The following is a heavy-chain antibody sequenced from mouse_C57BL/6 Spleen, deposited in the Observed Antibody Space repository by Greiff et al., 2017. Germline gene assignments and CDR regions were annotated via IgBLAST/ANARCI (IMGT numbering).Heavy chain of an antibody. CDR2: IDPSDSYT. J-gene: IGHJ3*01. CDR1: GYTFTSYW. D-gene: IGHD2-4*01. V-gene: IGHV1-69*01. Sequence: QVQLQQPGAELVMPGASVKLSCKASGYTFTSYWMHWVKQRPGQGLEWIGEIDPSDSYTNYNQKFKGKSTLTVDKSSSTAYMQLSSLTSEDSAVYYCARWSYDYDAWFAYWGQGTLVTVSA. CDR3: ARWSYDYDAWFAY.